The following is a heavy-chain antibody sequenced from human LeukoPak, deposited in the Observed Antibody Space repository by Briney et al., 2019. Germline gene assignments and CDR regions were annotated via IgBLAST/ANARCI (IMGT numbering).Heavy chain of an antibody. CDR2: IIPILGIA. CDR1: GGSFSSYA. Sequence: SVKVSCKASGGSFSSYAMSWVRQAPGQGLEWVGRIIPILGIANYAQKFQGRVTITADKSTSTAYMELSSLRSEDTAVYYCARGTDYGDYVPFDYWGQGTLVTVSS. J-gene: IGHJ4*02. D-gene: IGHD4-17*01. V-gene: IGHV1-69*04. CDR3: ARGTDYGDYVPFDY.